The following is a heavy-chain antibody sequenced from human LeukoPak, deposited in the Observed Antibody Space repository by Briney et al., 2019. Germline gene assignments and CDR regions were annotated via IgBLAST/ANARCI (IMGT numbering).Heavy chain of an antibody. CDR3: ARDWVGSKNPEGSYYYYGMDV. D-gene: IGHD2-2*01. J-gene: IGHJ6*04. CDR1: GGTFSSYA. V-gene: IGHV1-69*01. Sequence: GASVKVSCKASGGTFSSYAISWVRQASGQGLEWMGGIIPIFGTANYAQKFQGRVTITADESTSTAYMELSSLRSEDTAVYYCARDWVGSKNPEGSYYYYGMDVWGKGTTVTVSS. CDR2: IIPIFGTA.